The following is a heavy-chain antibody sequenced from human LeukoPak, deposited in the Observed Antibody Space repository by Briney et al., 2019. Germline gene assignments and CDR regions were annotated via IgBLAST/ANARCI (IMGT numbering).Heavy chain of an antibody. D-gene: IGHD2-2*01. J-gene: IGHJ3*02. V-gene: IGHV3-9*01. CDR1: GFTFDDYA. CDR3: AKDMTRYCSSTSCNDAFDI. CDR2: ISWNSGSI. Sequence: GGSLRLSCAASGFTFDDYAMHWVRQAPGKGLGWVSGISWNSGSIGYADSVRGRFTISRDNAKNSLYLQMNSLRAEDTALYYCAKDMTRYCSSTSCNDAFDIWAKGQWSPSLQ.